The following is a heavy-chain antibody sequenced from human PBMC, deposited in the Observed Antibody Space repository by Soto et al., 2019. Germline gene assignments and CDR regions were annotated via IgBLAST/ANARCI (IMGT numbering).Heavy chain of an antibody. V-gene: IGHV1-3*01. Sequence: ASVKVSCKASGYTFTSYGIHWVRQAPGQRLEWTGWINAGNGNTKYSEKFQGRVTITRDTSASTAYLELSSLRSEDTAVYYCARYPNCSSAYYHHYYYGMDVWGQGTTVTVSS. CDR2: INAGNGNT. CDR3: ARYPNCSSAYYHHYYYGMDV. CDR1: GYTFTSYG. J-gene: IGHJ6*02. D-gene: IGHD3-22*01.